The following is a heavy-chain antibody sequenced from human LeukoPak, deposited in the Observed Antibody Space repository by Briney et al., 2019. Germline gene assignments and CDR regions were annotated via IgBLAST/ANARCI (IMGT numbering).Heavy chain of an antibody. CDR1: GGTFSSYA. V-gene: IGHV1-69*05. J-gene: IGHJ5*02. CDR3: ARDQYSSSWYGGWFDP. CDR2: IIPIFGTA. Sequence: SVTVSCKASGGTFSSYAISWVRQAPGQGLEWMGGIIPIFGTANYAQKFQGRITITTDESTSTAYMELSSLRSEDTAVYYCARDQYSSSWYGGWFDPWGQGTLVTVSS. D-gene: IGHD6-13*01.